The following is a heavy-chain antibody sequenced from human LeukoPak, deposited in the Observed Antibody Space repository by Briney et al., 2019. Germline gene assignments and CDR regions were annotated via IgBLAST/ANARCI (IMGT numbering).Heavy chain of an antibody. CDR3: ARGYSSFDI. J-gene: IGHJ3*02. Sequence: ASVKVSCKASGDTFTINDINWVRQATGQGLEWMGWMNPNSGNTGYAQKFQGRVTMTRNTSISTAYMELSSLRSEDTAVYYCARGYSSFDIWGQGTMVTVSS. V-gene: IGHV1-8*01. D-gene: IGHD6-13*01. CDR1: GDTFTIND. CDR2: MNPNSGNT.